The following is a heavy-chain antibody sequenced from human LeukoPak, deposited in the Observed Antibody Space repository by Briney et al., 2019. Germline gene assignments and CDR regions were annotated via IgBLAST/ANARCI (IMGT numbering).Heavy chain of an antibody. D-gene: IGHD5-18*01. V-gene: IGHV1-69*05. CDR2: IIPIFGTA. Sequence: GASVKVSCKASGGTFSSYAISWVRQAPGQGLEWMGGIIPIFGTAKYAQKFQGRVRITTDESTRTAYMELSSLRSEDTAVYYCARGRYSYGSKVIPYYYYYMDVWGKGTTVTVSS. J-gene: IGHJ6*03. CDR1: GGTFSSYA. CDR3: ARGRYSYGSKVIPYYYYYMDV.